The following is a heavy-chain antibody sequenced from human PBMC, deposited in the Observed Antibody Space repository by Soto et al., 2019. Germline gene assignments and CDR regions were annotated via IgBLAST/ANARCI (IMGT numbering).Heavy chain of an antibody. V-gene: IGHV1-69*06. Sequence: ASVKVSCKASGGTFSSYAISWVRQAPGQGLEWMGGIIPIFGTANYAQKFQGRVTITADKSTSTAYMELSSLRSEDTAVYYCAGREITMVRGVMVYWGKGTLVTVSS. J-gene: IGHJ4*02. CDR3: AGREITMVRGVMVY. CDR1: GGTFSSYA. CDR2: IIPIFGTA. D-gene: IGHD3-10*01.